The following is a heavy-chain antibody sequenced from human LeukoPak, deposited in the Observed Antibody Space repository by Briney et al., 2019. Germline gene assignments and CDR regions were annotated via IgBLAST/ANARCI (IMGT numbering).Heavy chain of an antibody. Sequence: SETLSLTCAVYGGSFSGYYWSWIRQPPGKGLEWIGEINHSGSTNYNPSLKSRVTISVDTSKNQFSLKLSSVTAADTAVYYCARDRPDCSSTSCYRSWDYYYYMDVWGKGTTVTVSS. CDR3: ARDRPDCSSTSCYRSWDYYYYMDV. CDR1: GGSFSGYY. J-gene: IGHJ6*03. D-gene: IGHD2-2*01. V-gene: IGHV4-34*01. CDR2: INHSGST.